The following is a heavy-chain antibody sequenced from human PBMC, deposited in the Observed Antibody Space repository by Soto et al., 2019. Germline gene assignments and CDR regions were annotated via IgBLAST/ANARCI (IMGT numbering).Heavy chain of an antibody. CDR3: ARGPVSSWYQPYYFDY. D-gene: IGHD6-13*01. CDR2: IKQDGSEK. Sequence: GGSLRLSCAASGFTFSSYWMSWVRQAPGKGLEWVANIKQDGSEKYYVDSVKGRFTISRDNAKNSLYLQMNSLRAEDTAVYYCARGPVSSWYQPYYFDYWGQGTLVTVSS. V-gene: IGHV3-7*01. CDR1: GFTFSSYW. J-gene: IGHJ4*02.